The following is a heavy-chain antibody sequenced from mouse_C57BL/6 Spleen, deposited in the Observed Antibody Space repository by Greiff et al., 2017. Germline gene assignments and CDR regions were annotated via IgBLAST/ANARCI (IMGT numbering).Heavy chain of an antibody. CDR2: VWCGGST. Sequence: VPLQQSGPRLVQPSQSLSITCTVSGFSLTSYGVHWVRQSPGKGLEWLGVVWCGGSTDYTAAFISRLSISKDNSKSQVFYKMNSLQADDTAIYYCARMTTVVAHWYFDVWGTGTTSTVSS. CDR1: GFSLTSYG. D-gene: IGHD1-1*01. CDR3: ARMTTVVAHWYFDV. J-gene: IGHJ1*03. V-gene: IGHV2-2*01.